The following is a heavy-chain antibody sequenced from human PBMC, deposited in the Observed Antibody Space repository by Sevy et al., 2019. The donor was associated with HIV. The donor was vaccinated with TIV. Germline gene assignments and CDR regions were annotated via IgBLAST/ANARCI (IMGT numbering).Heavy chain of an antibody. CDR1: GFTFSSYS. V-gene: IGHV3-21*01. Sequence: GGSLRLSCAASGFTFSSYSMNWVRQAPGKGLEWVSSISSSSSYIYYADSVKGRFTISRDNAKNSLYLQMNSLRAKDTAVYYCARDVGRGIVATSWYYYYYGMDVWGQGTTVTVSS. CDR2: ISSSSSYI. CDR3: ARDVGRGIVATSWYYYYYGMDV. J-gene: IGHJ6*02. D-gene: IGHD5-12*01.